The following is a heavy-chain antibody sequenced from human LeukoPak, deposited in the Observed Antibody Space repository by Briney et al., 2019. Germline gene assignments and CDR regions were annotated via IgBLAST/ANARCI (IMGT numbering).Heavy chain of an antibody. D-gene: IGHD3-10*01. J-gene: IGHJ4*02. CDR3: ARDGVEYGSGGFYFDY. CDR2: ISRGSTTI. CDR1: GFSFSSYN. Sequence: GGSLRLSRGASGFSFSSYNMNWVRQAPGKGLEWVSSISRGSTTIYYADSVKGRFTISRDNAKNSLYLQMNSLRAEDTAVYYCARDGVEYGSGGFYFDYWGQGTLVTVSS. V-gene: IGHV3-48*01.